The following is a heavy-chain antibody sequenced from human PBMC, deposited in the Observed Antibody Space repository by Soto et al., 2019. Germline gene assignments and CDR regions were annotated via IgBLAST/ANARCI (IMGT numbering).Heavy chain of an antibody. V-gene: IGHV3-11*01. CDR2: ISSSGSTI. Sequence: GGSLRLSCAASGFTFSDYYMSWIRQAPGKGLEWVSYISSSGSTIYYADSVKGRFTISRDNAKNSLYLQMNSLRAEDTAVYYCARPYWVLVPAAPNVWGQGTTVTVSS. CDR1: GFTFSDYY. CDR3: ARPYWVLVPAAPNV. J-gene: IGHJ6*02. D-gene: IGHD2-2*01.